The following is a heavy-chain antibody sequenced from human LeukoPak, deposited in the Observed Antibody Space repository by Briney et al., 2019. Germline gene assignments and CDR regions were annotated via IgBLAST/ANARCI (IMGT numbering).Heavy chain of an antibody. CDR2: ISYDGSNK. Sequence: GRSLRLSCAASGFTFSSYGMHWVRQAPGKGLEWVAVISYDGSNKYYADSVKGRFTISRDNSKNTLYLQMNSLRAEDTAVYYCARYEEYYYGSGSYYMNDYWGQGTLVTVSS. CDR1: GFTFSSYG. J-gene: IGHJ4*02. CDR3: ARYEEYYYGSGSYYMNDY. V-gene: IGHV3-30*03. D-gene: IGHD3-10*01.